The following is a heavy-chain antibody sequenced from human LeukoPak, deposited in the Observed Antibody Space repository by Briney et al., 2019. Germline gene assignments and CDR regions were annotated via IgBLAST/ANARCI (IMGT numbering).Heavy chain of an antibody. D-gene: IGHD3-10*01. CDR3: ARDRDYYGSGSYSSFDP. CDR1: GGTFSSYA. CDR2: IIPIFGTA. V-gene: IGHV1-69*13. Sequence: SVKVSCKASGGTFSSYAISWVRQAPGQGLEWMGGIIPIFGTANYAQKFQGRVTITADESTSTAYMELSSLRSEDTAVYYCARDRDYYGSGSYSSFDPWGRGTLVTVPS. J-gene: IGHJ5*02.